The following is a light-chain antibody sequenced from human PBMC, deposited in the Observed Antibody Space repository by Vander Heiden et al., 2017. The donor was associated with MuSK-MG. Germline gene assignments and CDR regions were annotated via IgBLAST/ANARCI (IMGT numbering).Light chain of an antibody. Sequence: QSALTQPASVSASPGQSITISCTGTSSDVGGYAYVSWYHRHPGKAPNILIYDVTKRPSGVFNRFSGSKSGNTASLTISGLQAEDEADYYCSSYTSRNTVIFGGGTKLTVL. CDR2: DVT. CDR3: SSYTSRNTVI. V-gene: IGLV2-14*01. J-gene: IGLJ2*01. CDR1: SSDVGGYAY.